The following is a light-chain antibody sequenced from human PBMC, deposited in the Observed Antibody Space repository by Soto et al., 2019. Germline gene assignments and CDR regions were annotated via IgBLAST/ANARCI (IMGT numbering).Light chain of an antibody. V-gene: IGKV3-15*01. CDR3: QQYNKWPPWT. J-gene: IGKJ1*01. Sequence: IVMTQSPAALSVSPGESATLSCRASQSVYSNLAWYQQKPGQAPRLLIYGASTRATGIPARFSGSGSGTEFTLTINSLQSEDVAVYYCQQYNKWPPWTFGQGTKVEIK. CDR1: QSVYSN. CDR2: GAS.